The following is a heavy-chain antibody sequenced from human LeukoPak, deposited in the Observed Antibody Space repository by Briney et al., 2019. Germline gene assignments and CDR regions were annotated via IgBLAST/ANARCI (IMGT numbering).Heavy chain of an antibody. CDR2: INPIFGTA. D-gene: IGHD1-26*01. V-gene: IGHV1-69*13. CDR1: GGTFSSYA. CDR3: ARGRIGYSGSSSTYAFDI. Sequence: SVKVSCKASGGTFSSYAISWVRQAPGQGLEWMGGINPIFGTANYAQKFQGRVTITADESTSTAYMELSSLRSEVTAVYYCARGRIGYSGSSSTYAFDIWGQGTMVTVSS. J-gene: IGHJ3*02.